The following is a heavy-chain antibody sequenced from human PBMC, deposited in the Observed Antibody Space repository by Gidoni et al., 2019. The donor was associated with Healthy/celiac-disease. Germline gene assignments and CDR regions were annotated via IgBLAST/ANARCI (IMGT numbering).Heavy chain of an antibody. CDR1: GYTFTGYY. CDR2: INPNSGGT. CDR3: ARESRKGPGAFDI. J-gene: IGHJ3*02. V-gene: IGHV1-2*05. Sequence: QVQLVQSGAEVKKPGASVTVSCQASGYTFTGYYMHWVRQAPGQGLEWMGRINPNSGGTNYAQKFQGRVTMTRDTSISTAYMELSRLRSDDTVVYYCARESRKGPGAFDIWGQGTMVAVSS.